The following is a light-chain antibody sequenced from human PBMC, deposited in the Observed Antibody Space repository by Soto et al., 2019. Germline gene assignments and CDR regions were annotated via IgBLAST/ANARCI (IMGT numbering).Light chain of an antibody. V-gene: IGKV4-1*01. CDR2: WAS. CDR3: QQYYSIAPIN. Sequence: DIVLTQSPDSLPVSLGERATIHCKSSQSLFYSSSNKNYLAWYQQKPGQSPTLLIYWASTREAGVPERFSGSGSGTDFTLTIDGLQAEDVAVYYCQQYYSIAPINFGQGTRLEIK. CDR1: QSLFYSSSNKNY. J-gene: IGKJ5*01.